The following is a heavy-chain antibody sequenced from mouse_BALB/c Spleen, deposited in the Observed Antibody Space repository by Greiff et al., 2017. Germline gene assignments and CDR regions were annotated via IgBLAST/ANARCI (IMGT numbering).Heavy chain of an antibody. Sequence: DVKLVESGPGLVKPSQSLSLTCTVTGYSITSDYAWNWIRQFPGNKLEWMGYISYSGSTSYNPSLKSRISITRDTSKNQFFLQLNSVTTEDTATYYCARSVMITTAWFAYWGQGTLVTVSA. CDR2: ISYSGST. CDR1: GYSITSDYA. CDR3: ARSVMITTAWFAY. V-gene: IGHV3-2*02. D-gene: IGHD2-4*01. J-gene: IGHJ3*01.